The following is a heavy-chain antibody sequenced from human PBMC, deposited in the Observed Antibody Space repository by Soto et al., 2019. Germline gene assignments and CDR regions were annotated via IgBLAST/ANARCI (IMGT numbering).Heavy chain of an antibody. V-gene: IGHV6-1*01. CDR1: GDSVSSNSAG. CDR3: TGITWFRGMDV. J-gene: IGHJ6*02. CDR2: TYYKSKWNN. D-gene: IGHD3-10*01. Sequence: SQTLSLTCVISGDSVSSNSAGWNWIRQSPSRGLEWLGRTYYKSKWNNDYALSVKSRITINPDTSKNQFSLHLYSVTPEDTAVYYCTGITWFRGMDVWGPGTTVTVYS.